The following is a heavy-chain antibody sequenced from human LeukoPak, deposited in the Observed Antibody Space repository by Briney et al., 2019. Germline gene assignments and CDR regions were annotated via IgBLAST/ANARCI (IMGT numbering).Heavy chain of an antibody. CDR1: GFTFSSYS. CDR3: ARESDVSIAAAFDY. Sequence: GGSLRLXCAASGFTFSSYSMNWVRQAPGKELEWVSSISSSSSYIYYADSVKGRFTISRDNAKNSLYLQMNSLRAEDTAVYYCARESDVSIAAAFDYWGQGTLVTVSS. V-gene: IGHV3-21*01. D-gene: IGHD6-13*01. CDR2: ISSSSSYI. J-gene: IGHJ4*02.